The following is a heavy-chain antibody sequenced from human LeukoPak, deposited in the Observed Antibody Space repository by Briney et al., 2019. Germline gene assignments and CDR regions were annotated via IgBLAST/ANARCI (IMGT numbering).Heavy chain of an antibody. CDR1: GGSLSGFY. D-gene: IGHD6-13*01. CDR2: INQSGST. Sequence: PSETLSLTCAVYGGSLSGFYWSWIRQSPGKGLEWIGEINQSGSTNYNPSLKSRVTISVDTSKNQFSLKLSSVTAADTAVYYCARWGLGSSSDVFENWGQGTLVTVSS. CDR3: ARWGLGSSSDVFEN. V-gene: IGHV4-34*01. J-gene: IGHJ4*02.